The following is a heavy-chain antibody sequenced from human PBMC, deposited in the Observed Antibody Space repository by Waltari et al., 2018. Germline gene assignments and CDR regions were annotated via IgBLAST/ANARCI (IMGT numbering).Heavy chain of an antibody. CDR3: ASTTIAAAGVIDY. D-gene: IGHD6-13*01. CDR1: GGSISSYY. J-gene: IGHJ4*02. Sequence: QVQLQESGPGLVKPSETLSLTCTVSGGSISSYYWSWIRQPPGKGLEWIGYIYYRGSTNCNPAHKSRVTISVDTSKNQFSLKLSAVTAADTAVYYCASTTIAAAGVIDYWGQGTLVTVSS. CDR2: IYYRGST. V-gene: IGHV4-59*01.